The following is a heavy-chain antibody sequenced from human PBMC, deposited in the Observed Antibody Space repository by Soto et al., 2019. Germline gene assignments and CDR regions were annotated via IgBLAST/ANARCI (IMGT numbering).Heavy chain of an antibody. J-gene: IGHJ4*01. Sequence: DVQLVESGGGLVQPGGSLTLSCAASGFTFSSYAMSWVRQAPGKGLEWISSITGNTGKTEYADSVKGRFTVTKDNVKNTLNLEMNSLRVEDTATYYCAKYRAGGYFVPFDYWGQGARVTVSS. D-gene: IGHD3-22*01. CDR1: GFTFSSYA. CDR3: AKYRAGGYFVPFDY. CDR2: ITGNTGKT. V-gene: IGHV3-23*04.